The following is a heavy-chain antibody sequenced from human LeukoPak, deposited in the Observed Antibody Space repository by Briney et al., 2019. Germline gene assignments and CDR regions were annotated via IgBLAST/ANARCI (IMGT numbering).Heavy chain of an antibody. CDR3: AKDAYYYGSGDEDGY. V-gene: IGHV3-53*01. CDR2: IYSGGST. Sequence: GGSLRLSCAAPGFTVSSNYMSWVRQAPGKGLEWVSVIYSGGSTYYADSVKGRFTISRDNSKNTLYLQMNSLRAEDTAVYYCAKDAYYYGSGDEDGYWGQGTLVTVSS. CDR1: GFTVSSNY. J-gene: IGHJ4*02. D-gene: IGHD3-10*01.